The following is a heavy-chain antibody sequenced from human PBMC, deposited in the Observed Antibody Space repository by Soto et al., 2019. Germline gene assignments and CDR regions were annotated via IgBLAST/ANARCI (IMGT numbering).Heavy chain of an antibody. D-gene: IGHD3-3*01. CDR3: AHRVLRTVFGLVTTTATYFDF. Sequence: QITLNESGPTVVRPTETLTLTCRFSGFALTTSGVGVGWIRQSPGKAPEWLALIYWDDDKRYSASLKSRLTITKDTSKNHVVLTVSDLDPTDTSTYYCAHRVLRTVFGLVTTTATYFDFWGHGTPVAVSS. CDR1: GFALTTSGVG. CDR2: IYWDDDK. V-gene: IGHV2-5*02. J-gene: IGHJ4*01.